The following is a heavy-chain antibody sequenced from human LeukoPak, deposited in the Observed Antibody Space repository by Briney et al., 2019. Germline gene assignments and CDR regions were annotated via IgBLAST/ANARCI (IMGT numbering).Heavy chain of an antibody. CDR1: GGSISSGGYY. Sequence: SETLSLTCTVSGGSISSGGYYWSWIRQPPGKGLEWIGYIYHSGSTYYNPSLKSRVTISVDTSKNQFSLKLSSVTAADTAVYYCARDTEEQQPYGMDVWGQGTTVTVSS. J-gene: IGHJ6*02. CDR2: IYHSGST. D-gene: IGHD6-13*01. V-gene: IGHV4-30-2*01. CDR3: ARDTEEQQPYGMDV.